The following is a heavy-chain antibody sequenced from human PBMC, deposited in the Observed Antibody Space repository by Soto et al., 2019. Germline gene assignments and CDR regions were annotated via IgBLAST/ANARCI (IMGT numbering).Heavy chain of an antibody. D-gene: IGHD3-10*01. V-gene: IGHV3-23*01. CDR2: IDGAGGAT. Sequence: EVQLLDSGGGLVQPGGSLRLSCGASGFTFNNYAMSWVRQAPGKGLEWVSGIDGAGGATFYADSVKGRFTISRENSKNTLWLQMDSLRAEDTVRYYCAKEWGCGGQPYFACWGQGALVTVSS. J-gene: IGHJ4*02. CDR3: AKEWGCGGQPYFAC. CDR1: GFTFNNYA.